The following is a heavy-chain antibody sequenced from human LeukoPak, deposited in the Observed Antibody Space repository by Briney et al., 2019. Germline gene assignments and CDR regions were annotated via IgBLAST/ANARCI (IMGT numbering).Heavy chain of an antibody. V-gene: IGHV3-23*01. D-gene: IGHD3-22*01. Sequence: PGGSLRLSCAASGFTFSSYAMSWVRQAPGKGLEWVSAISGSGGSTYYADSVKGRFTISRDNSKNTLYLQMNSLRAEDTAVYYCAKEPPLYDSSWFDPLPFDYWGQGTLVTVSS. CDR1: GFTFSSYA. CDR3: AKEPPLYDSSWFDPLPFDY. CDR2: ISGSGGST. J-gene: IGHJ4*02.